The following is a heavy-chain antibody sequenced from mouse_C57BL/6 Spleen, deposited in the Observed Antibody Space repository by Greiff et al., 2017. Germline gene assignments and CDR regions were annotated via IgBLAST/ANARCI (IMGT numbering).Heavy chain of an antibody. CDR2: IYPGDGDT. Sequence: QVQLQQSGPELVKPGASVKISCKASGYAFSSSWMNWVKQRPGKGLEWIGRIYPGDGDTNYNGKFKGKATLTADKSSSTAYMQLSSLTSEDSAVYFCARGGNYGGFYYWGQGTTLTVSS. J-gene: IGHJ2*01. CDR3: ARGGNYGGFYY. D-gene: IGHD2-1*01. V-gene: IGHV1-82*01. CDR1: GYAFSSSW.